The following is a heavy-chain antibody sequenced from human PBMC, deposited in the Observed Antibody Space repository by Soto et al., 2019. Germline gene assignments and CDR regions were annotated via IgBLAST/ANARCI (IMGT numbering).Heavy chain of an antibody. D-gene: IGHD6-13*01. V-gene: IGHV3-21*01. CDR2: ISSSSSYI. Sequence: EVQLVESGGGLVKPGGSLRLSCAASGFTFSSYSMNWVRQAPGKGLEWVSSISSSSSYIYYADSVKGRFTISRDNAKNSLYLQMNSLRAEDTAVYYCASHRSSWYSRFWGQGTLVTVSS. J-gene: IGHJ4*02. CDR1: GFTFSSYS. CDR3: ASHRSSWYSRF.